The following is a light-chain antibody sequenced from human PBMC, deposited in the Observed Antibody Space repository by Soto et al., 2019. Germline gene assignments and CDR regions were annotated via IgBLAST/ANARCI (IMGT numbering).Light chain of an antibody. J-gene: IGKJ1*01. CDR1: QSISIY. Sequence: DIQMTQSPSSLSASVGDRVTITCRASQSISIYLNWYQQKPGKAPNLLIYAASYSQSGVPSRFSGSGSGTDFILTITSLQPEDFATYYCQQSFITPRTFGQGTKVEIK. CDR2: AAS. V-gene: IGKV1-39*01. CDR3: QQSFITPRT.